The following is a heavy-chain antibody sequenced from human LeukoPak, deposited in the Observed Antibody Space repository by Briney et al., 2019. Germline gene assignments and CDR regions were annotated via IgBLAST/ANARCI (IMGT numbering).Heavy chain of an antibody. D-gene: IGHD3-9*01. Sequence: PGGSLRLSCAASGFSFSTYRMSWVRQAPGKGLEWVANIKQDGSEKFYVDSVKGRFTISRDNAKNSLYLQMNSLRAEDTAVYFCARLRSTQLRYFDVDYWGQGTLVTVSS. CDR1: GFSFSTYR. CDR2: IKQDGSEK. CDR3: ARLRSTQLRYFDVDY. V-gene: IGHV3-7*01. J-gene: IGHJ4*02.